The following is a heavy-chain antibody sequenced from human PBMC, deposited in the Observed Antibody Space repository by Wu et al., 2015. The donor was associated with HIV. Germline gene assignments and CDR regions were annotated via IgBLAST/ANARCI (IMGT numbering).Heavy chain of an antibody. Sequence: QVQLVQSGAEVKKPGASVKVSCKASGYTFTGYYTHWARQAPGQGLEWMGWIDPASGAIKSAQKFQGRVTMTRDTSINTAYMELSRLMSDDTAVYYCARDPQGGSSWYTHWGQGTLVTVSS. J-gene: IGHJ4*02. V-gene: IGHV1-2*02. D-gene: IGHD6-13*01. CDR1: GYTFTGYY. CDR2: IDPASGAI. CDR3: ARDPQGGSSWYTH.